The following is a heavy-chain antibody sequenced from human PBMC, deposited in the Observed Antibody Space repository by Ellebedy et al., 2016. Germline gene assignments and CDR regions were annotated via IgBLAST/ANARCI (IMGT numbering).Heavy chain of an antibody. CDR1: GFTFSSYG. V-gene: IGHV3-30*18. J-gene: IGHJ3*02. CDR3: AKVGGIYYPFAFDI. D-gene: IGHD1-26*01. CDR2: ISYDGSDK. Sequence: GESLKISXAASGFTFSSYGMHWVRQAPGKGLEWVVLISYDGSDKYYADSVKGRFTISRDNSKNTLFLLMNSLRAEDTAVYYCAKVGGIYYPFAFDIWGQGAMVTVSS.